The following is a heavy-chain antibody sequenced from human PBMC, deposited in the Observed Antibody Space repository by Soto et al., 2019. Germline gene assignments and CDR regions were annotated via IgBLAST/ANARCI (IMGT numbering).Heavy chain of an antibody. D-gene: IGHD1-1*01. CDR3: ARASWNDPQDTFDY. J-gene: IGHJ4*02. CDR1: GGSISSGDYY. Sequence: SETLSLTCTVSGGSISSGDYYWSWIRQPPGKGLEWIGYIYYSGSTYYNPSLKSRVTISVDTSKNQFSLKLSSVTAADTAVYYCARASWNDPQDTFDYWGQGTLVTVSS. CDR2: IYYSGST. V-gene: IGHV4-30-4*01.